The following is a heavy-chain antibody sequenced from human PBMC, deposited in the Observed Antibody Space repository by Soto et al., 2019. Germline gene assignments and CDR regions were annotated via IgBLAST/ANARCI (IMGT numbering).Heavy chain of an antibody. J-gene: IGHJ3*01. Sequence: ETLSLPCTVSGGSISSYYWSWIRQPPGKGLEWIGYIYYSGSTNYNPSLKSRVTISVDTSKNQFSLKLTSVTAADTAIYYCARDIGYYYASSGSIAFDFWGQGTMVTVSS. D-gene: IGHD3-22*01. V-gene: IGHV4-59*01. CDR2: IYYSGST. CDR3: ARDIGYYYASSGSIAFDF. CDR1: GGSISSYY.